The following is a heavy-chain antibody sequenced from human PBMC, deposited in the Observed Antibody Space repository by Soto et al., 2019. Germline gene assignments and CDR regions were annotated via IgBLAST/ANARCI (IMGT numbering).Heavy chain of an antibody. CDR2: ISGSGGST. J-gene: IGHJ4*02. V-gene: IGHV3-23*01. Sequence: GGSLRLSCAASGFTFSSYAMSWVRQAPGKGLEWVSAISGSGGSTYYADSVKGRFTISRDNSKNTLYLQMNSLRAEDTAVYYCAKDRYCYDSSGYYDYWGQGTLVTVSS. CDR3: AKDRYCYDSSGYYDY. D-gene: IGHD3-22*01. CDR1: GFTFSSYA.